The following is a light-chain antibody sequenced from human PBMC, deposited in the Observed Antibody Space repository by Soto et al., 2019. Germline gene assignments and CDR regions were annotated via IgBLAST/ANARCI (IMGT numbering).Light chain of an antibody. J-gene: IGKJ1*01. CDR1: QSVSSSY. V-gene: IGKV3-20*01. Sequence: EIVLTQSPGTLSLSPGERATLSCRASQSVSSSYLAWYQQKPGQAPSLLIYGASSRATGVPDRFSGSGSGTDFTLTISRLEPEDFAVYYCQQYQSSPRTFGPGTKVEIK. CDR3: QQYQSSPRT. CDR2: GAS.